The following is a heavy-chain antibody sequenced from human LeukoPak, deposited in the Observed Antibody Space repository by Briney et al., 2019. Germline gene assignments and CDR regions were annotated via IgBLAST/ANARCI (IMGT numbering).Heavy chain of an antibody. V-gene: IGHV4-34*01. CDR1: GGSFSGYY. CDR2: INHSGST. Sequence: PSETLSPTCAVYGGSFSGYYWSWIRQPPGKGLEWIGEINHSGSTNYNPSLKSRVTISVDTSKNQFSLKLSSVTAADTAVYYCARGLYSNFDYWGQGTLVRVFS. J-gene: IGHJ4*02. CDR3: ARGLYSNFDY. D-gene: IGHD4-11*01.